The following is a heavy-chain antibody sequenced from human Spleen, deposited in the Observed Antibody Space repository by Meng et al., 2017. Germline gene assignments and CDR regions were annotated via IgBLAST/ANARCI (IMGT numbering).Heavy chain of an antibody. V-gene: IGHV3-23*01. CDR2: ISGSGGST. D-gene: IGHD4-17*01. Sequence: GESLKISCAASGFTFSSYAMSWVRQAPGKGLEWVSAISGSGGSTYYADSVKGRFTISRDNSKNTLYLQMNSLRAEDTAVYYCAKGSYGDSGGGYNGNWGQGTLVTVSS. CDR3: AKGSYGDSGGGYNGN. J-gene: IGHJ4*02. CDR1: GFTFSSYA.